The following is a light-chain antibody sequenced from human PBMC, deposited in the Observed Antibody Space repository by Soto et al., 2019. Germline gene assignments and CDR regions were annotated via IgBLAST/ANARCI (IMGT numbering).Light chain of an antibody. CDR2: DAS. J-gene: IGKJ5*01. V-gene: IGKV3-11*01. CDR1: QSVSTY. Sequence: ETVLTHSPATLSLSPWESATLSCRASQSVSTYLAWYQQKPGQAPRLLIYDASNRVTGIPARFRGSGSGTDFTLTISSLEPDDFAVYYCQQRSNWWTFGQGTRLEIK. CDR3: QQRSNWWT.